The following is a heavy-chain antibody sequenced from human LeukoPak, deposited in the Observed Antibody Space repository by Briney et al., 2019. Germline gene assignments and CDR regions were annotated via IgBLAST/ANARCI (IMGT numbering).Heavy chain of an antibody. D-gene: IGHD4-11*01. CDR2: IWYDGSKE. CDR1: GFTFSSYG. CDR3: ARGGPTVTTSNYYGMDV. V-gene: IGHV3-33*01. Sequence: GGSLRLSCAASGFTFSSYGMHWVRQAPGKGLEWVAVIWYDGSKEYYEDSVKGRFTISRDNSKSTLYLQMNSLRADDTAVYYCARGGPTVTTSNYYGMDVWGQGTTVTVSS. J-gene: IGHJ6*02.